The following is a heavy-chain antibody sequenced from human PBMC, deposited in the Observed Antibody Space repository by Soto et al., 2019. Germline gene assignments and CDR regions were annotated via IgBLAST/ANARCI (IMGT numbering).Heavy chain of an antibody. CDR2: ISAYNGNT. CDR1: GDTFPTYC. Sequence: ASVKGSCKASGDTFPTYCISWVRQAPGQGLEWMGWISAYNGNTNYAQKLQGRVTMTTDTSTSTVYMELRSLRSDDTAVYYCARSIAAAVDFDYWGQGTLVTVSS. V-gene: IGHV1-18*01. CDR3: ARSIAAAVDFDY. J-gene: IGHJ4*02. D-gene: IGHD6-13*01.